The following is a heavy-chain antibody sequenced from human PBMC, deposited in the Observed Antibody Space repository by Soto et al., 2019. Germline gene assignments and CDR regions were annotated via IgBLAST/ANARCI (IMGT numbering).Heavy chain of an antibody. Sequence: PSETLSLTCTVSVGSISSGAYYWSWIRQHPGKGLEWIGYIYYSGSTYYNPSLRSRVTISVDTSKNQFSLKLSSVTAADTAVYYCARAYYGDQTYDYWGQGTLVTVSS. CDR1: VGSISSGAYY. CDR3: ARAYYGDQTYDY. J-gene: IGHJ4*02. CDR2: IYYSGST. V-gene: IGHV4-31*03. D-gene: IGHD4-17*01.